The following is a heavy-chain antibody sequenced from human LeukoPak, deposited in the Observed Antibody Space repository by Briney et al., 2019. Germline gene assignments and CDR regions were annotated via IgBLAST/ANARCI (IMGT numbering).Heavy chain of an antibody. Sequence: SETLSLTCTVTGGSISSYYWSWIRQPAGKGLAWIGRIYTSGSTNYNPSLKSRVTMSVDTSKNQFSLKLSSVTAADTAVYYCARDHFTCSSTSCYSIARPRQYYYYGMDVWGQGTTVTVSS. V-gene: IGHV4-4*07. CDR3: ARDHFTCSSTSCYSIARPRQYYYYGMDV. CDR2: IYTSGST. CDR1: GGSISSYY. J-gene: IGHJ6*02. D-gene: IGHD2-2*02.